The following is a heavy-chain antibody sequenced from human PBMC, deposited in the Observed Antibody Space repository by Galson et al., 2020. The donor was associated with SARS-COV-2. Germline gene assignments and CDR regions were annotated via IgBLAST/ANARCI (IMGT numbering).Heavy chain of an antibody. V-gene: IGHV4-34*01. CDR2: INHSGST. Sequence: SEPLSLTCAVYGGSFSGYYWSWIRQPPGKGLEWIGEINHSGSTNYNPSLKSRVTISVDTSKNQFSLKLSSVTAAATAVYYCARGWAGYNYDYYDGMDVWGQGTTVTVSS. D-gene: IGHD2-2*02. CDR1: GGSFSGYY. CDR3: ARGWAGYNYDYYDGMDV. J-gene: IGHJ6*02.